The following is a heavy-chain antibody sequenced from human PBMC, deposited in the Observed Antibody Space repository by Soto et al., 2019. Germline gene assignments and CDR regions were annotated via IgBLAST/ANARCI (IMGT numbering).Heavy chain of an antibody. CDR3: TRDYVMDV. CDR2: ISTTSTYI. J-gene: IGHJ6*02. CDR1: GFTFSRDS. Sequence: GGSLRLSCAASGFTFSRDSMNWVRQAPGKGLEWVSSISTTSTYIYYADSVKGRFTISRDNANNSLHLQVNSLRAEDTAVYYCTRDYVMDVWGQGTTVTVSS. V-gene: IGHV3-21*01.